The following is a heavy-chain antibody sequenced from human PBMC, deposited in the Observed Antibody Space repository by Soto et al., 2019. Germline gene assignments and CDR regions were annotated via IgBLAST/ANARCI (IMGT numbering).Heavy chain of an antibody. D-gene: IGHD6-19*01. J-gene: IGHJ3*02. Sequence: ASVKVSCKASGYTFTSYGISWVRQAPGQGLEWMGWISAYNGNTSYAQKFQGRVTMTRDTSTSTVYMELSSLRSEDTAVYYCARQGIAVALDIWGQGTMVTVSS. CDR3: ARQGIAVALDI. CDR1: GYTFTSYG. V-gene: IGHV1-18*01. CDR2: ISAYNGNT.